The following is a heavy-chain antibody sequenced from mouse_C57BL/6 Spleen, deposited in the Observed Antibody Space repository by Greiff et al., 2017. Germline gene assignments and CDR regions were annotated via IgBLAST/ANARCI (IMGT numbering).Heavy chain of an antibody. CDR3: ARQLGRGDYFDY. CDR2: IYPRSGNT. J-gene: IGHJ2*01. Sequence: VQLVESGAELARPGASVKLSCKASGYTFTSYGISWVKQRTGQGLEWIGEIYPRSGNTYYNEKFKGKATLTADKSSSTAYMELRSLTSEDSAVYFCARQLGRGDYFDYWGQGTTLTVSS. CDR1: GYTFTSYG. D-gene: IGHD4-1*02. V-gene: IGHV1-81*01.